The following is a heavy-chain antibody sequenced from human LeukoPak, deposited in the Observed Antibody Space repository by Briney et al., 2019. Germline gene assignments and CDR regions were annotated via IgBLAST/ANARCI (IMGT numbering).Heavy chain of an antibody. CDR3: ARDSSDY. J-gene: IGHJ4*02. CDR1: GFTFSRYA. V-gene: IGHV3-30-3*01. Sequence: PGGSLRLSCAVSGFTFSRYAMHWVRLAPGKGLEWVAVISYDGSKTADSVKGRFTISRDNSKNTLYLQMTSLRAEDTAVYYCARDSSDYWGKGTLVTVSS. CDR2: ISYDGSKT.